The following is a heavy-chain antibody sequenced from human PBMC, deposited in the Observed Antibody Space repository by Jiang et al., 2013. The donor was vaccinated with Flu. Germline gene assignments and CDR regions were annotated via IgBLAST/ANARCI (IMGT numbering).Heavy chain of an antibody. D-gene: IGHD4-17*01. V-gene: IGHV2-5*01. CDR3: AHTPRLPMTTVTANYFDY. CDR1: GFSLSTNGVG. Sequence: KPTQTLTLICTFSGFSLSTNGVGVAWFRQPPGKALEWLGFIYWNGDKHYMPSLMTRLTITEDTSRKQVVLSMTYMDSVDTATYYCAHTPRLPMTTVTANYFDYWGQGTLVTVSS. J-gene: IGHJ4*02. CDR2: IYWNGDK.